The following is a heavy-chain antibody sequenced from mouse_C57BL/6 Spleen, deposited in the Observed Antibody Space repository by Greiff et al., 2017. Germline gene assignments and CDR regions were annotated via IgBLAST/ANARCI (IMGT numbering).Heavy chain of an antibody. CDR3: ARIYDGYYGFGY. Sequence: QVQLQQPGAELVRPGSSVKLSCKASGYTFTSYWMHWVKQRPIQGLEWIGNIDPSDSETHYNQKFKDKATLTVDKSSSTAYMQLSSLTSEDSAVYYWARIYDGYYGFGYWGQGTTLTVSS. V-gene: IGHV1-52*01. J-gene: IGHJ2*01. CDR2: IDPSDSET. D-gene: IGHD2-3*01. CDR1: GYTFTSYW.